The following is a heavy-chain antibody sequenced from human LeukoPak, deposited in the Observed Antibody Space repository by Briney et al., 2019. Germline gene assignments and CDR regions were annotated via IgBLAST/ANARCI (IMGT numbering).Heavy chain of an antibody. J-gene: IGHJ4*02. D-gene: IGHD3-10*01. CDR2: IRSKTNDYAT. CDR1: GFTFSGSA. V-gene: IGHV3-73*01. CDR3: TRQVASGGSGIDY. Sequence: PGGSLRLSCAASGFTFSGSAMHWVRQASGKGLEWVGRIRSKTNDYATTYAASGKDRFTISRADSKNTVYLQMNSVKTEEPAVYYCTRQVASGGSGIDYWGRGTLVTVSS.